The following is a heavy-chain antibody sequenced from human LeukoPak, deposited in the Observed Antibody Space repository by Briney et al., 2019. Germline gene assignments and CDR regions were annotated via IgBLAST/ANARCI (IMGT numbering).Heavy chain of an antibody. D-gene: IGHD6-19*01. CDR1: GFTFGDYL. Sequence: GGSLRLSCTASGFTFGDYLMSWFRQAPGKGLEWIGFISGGTTEYAASVKGRFTISRDDSTSIAYLQMNSLTTEDTAVYYCSRGSGWLSVYWGQGTLVTVYS. V-gene: IGHV3-49*03. J-gene: IGHJ4*02. CDR2: ISGGTT. CDR3: SRGSGWLSVY.